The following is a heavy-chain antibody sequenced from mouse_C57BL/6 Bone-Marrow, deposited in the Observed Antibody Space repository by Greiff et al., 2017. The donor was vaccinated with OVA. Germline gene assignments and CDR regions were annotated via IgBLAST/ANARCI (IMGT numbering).Heavy chain of an antibody. J-gene: IGHJ1*03. CDR3: AREDGSRYFDV. V-gene: IGHV5-16*01. Sequence: EVKLVESEGGLVQPGSSMKLSCTASGFTFSDYYMAWVRQVPEKGLEWVANINYDGSSTYYLDSLKSRFIISRDNAKNILYLQMSSLKSEDTATYYCAREDGSRYFDVWGTGTTVTVSS. D-gene: IGHD1-1*01. CDR2: INYDGSST. CDR1: GFTFSDYY.